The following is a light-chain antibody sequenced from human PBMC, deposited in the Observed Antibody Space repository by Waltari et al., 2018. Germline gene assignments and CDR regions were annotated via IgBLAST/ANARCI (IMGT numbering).Light chain of an antibody. Sequence: QAVVTQEPSLTVSPGGTVTLTCGSSTGAVTSGHYPYWFQQKPGQAPRTLIYNTNTKHSRTPARVSGSLLGGKAALTRSGAQHEDEAEYYCLLSYSDAVVFGGGTKLTVL. CDR1: TGAVTSGHY. CDR2: NTN. CDR3: LLSYSDAVV. V-gene: IGLV7-46*01. J-gene: IGLJ2*01.